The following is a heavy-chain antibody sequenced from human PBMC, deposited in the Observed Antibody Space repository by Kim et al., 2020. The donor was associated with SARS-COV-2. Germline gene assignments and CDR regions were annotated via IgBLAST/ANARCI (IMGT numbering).Heavy chain of an antibody. CDR1: GFTVSSNY. V-gene: IGHV3-66*01. Sequence: GGSLRLSCAASGFTVSSNYMSWVRQAPGKGLEWVSVIYSGGSTYYADSVKGRFTISRDNSKNTLYLQMNSLRAEDTAVYYCARVLSWSNRVGAAAGPWDPWGQGTLVTVSS. CDR3: ARVLSWSNRVGAAAGPWDP. J-gene: IGHJ5*02. CDR2: IYSGGST. D-gene: IGHD6-13*01.